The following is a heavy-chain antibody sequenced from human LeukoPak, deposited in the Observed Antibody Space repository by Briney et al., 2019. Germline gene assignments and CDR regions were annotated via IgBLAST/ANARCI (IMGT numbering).Heavy chain of an antibody. Sequence: PSETLSLTCTVSGGSISSYYWSWIRQPPGKGLEWIGYIYYSGSTNYDPSLKSRVTISVDTSKNQFSLKLSSVTAADTAVYYCARAVAGNPLDYWGQGTLVTVSS. CDR1: GGSISSYY. CDR3: ARAVAGNPLDY. V-gene: IGHV4-59*01. D-gene: IGHD6-19*01. CDR2: IYYSGST. J-gene: IGHJ4*02.